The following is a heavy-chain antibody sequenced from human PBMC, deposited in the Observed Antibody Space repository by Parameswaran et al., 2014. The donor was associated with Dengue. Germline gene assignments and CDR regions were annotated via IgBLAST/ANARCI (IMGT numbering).Heavy chain of an antibody. V-gene: IGHV4-34*01. D-gene: IGHD6-13*01. J-gene: IGHJ4*02. CDR3: ASWAAAVFHY. CDR2: INHSGST. Sequence: RWIRQPPGKGLEWIGEINHSGSTNYNPSLKSRVTISVDTSKDQFSLKLSSVTAADTAVYYCASWAAAVFHYWGQGTLVTVSS.